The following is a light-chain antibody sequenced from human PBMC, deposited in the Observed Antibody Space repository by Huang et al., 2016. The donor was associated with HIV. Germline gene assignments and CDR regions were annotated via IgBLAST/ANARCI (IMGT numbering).Light chain of an antibody. J-gene: IGKJ1*01. CDR2: EAS. CDR3: QHYDSFPWT. Sequence: DIQMTQSSATLSASVGDRVTITCRASQSVGTWFAWYQQKPGKAPNRLIYEASTLESGIPSRFSGGGSGTEFTLTINSLQPDDFATYYCQHYDSFPWTFGQGTKVEV. CDR1: QSVGTW. V-gene: IGKV1-5*03.